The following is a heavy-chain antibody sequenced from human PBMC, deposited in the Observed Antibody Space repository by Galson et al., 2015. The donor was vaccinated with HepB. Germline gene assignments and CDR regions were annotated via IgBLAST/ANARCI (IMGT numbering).Heavy chain of an antibody. D-gene: IGHD1-26*01. Sequence: SLRLSCAASGFTFSSYEMNWVRQAPGKGLEWVSYISSSGSTIYYADSVKGRFTISRDNAKNSLYLQMNSLRAEDTAVYYCARDRGWELTPGGYYYGMDVWGQGTTVTVSS. CDR1: GFTFSSYE. J-gene: IGHJ6*02. CDR3: ARDRGWELTPGGYYYGMDV. V-gene: IGHV3-48*03. CDR2: ISSSGSTI.